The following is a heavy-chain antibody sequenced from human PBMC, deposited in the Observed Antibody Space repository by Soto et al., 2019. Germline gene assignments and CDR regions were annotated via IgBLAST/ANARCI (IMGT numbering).Heavy chain of an antibody. CDR2: INEDSSDK. V-gene: IGHV3-7*03. Sequence: PGGYLRLSCAVSGFTFSNIWMTWVRQTPGKGLEWVAHINEDSSDKYYLDSVEGRFTISRDNAKNLLYLQMNSLRADDTAIYYCARMVLVAGGPNCFDSSGPGTLLTVS. J-gene: IGHJ5*01. CDR3: ARMVLVAGGPNCFDS. CDR1: GFTFSNIW. D-gene: IGHD2-15*01.